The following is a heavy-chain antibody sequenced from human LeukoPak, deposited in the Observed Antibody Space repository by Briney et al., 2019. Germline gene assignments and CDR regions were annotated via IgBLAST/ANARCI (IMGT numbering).Heavy chain of an antibody. J-gene: IGHJ3*02. CDR1: GYTFTGQY. CDR2: INPNSGDT. Sequence: ASVKVSCKTSGYTFTGQYLHWVRQAPGQGLEWLGWINPNSGDTNYARKFQGRVTMTRDTSISTAYMELSRLRSDDTAVYYCATPHYYDAGDAFDIWGQGTMVTVSS. V-gene: IGHV1-2*02. D-gene: IGHD3-22*01. CDR3: ATPHYYDAGDAFDI.